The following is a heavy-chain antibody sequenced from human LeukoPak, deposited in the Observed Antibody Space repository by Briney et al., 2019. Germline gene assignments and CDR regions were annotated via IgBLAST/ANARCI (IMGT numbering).Heavy chain of an antibody. Sequence: SETLSLTCAVYGGSFSGYYWSWIRQPPGKGLEWIGEINHSGSTNYNPSLKSRVTISIDTSKNQFSLRLSSVTAADTAVYYCARYLPGNNWFDPWGQGTLVTVSS. V-gene: IGHV4-34*01. CDR2: INHSGST. D-gene: IGHD3-10*01. J-gene: IGHJ5*02. CDR1: GGSFSGYY. CDR3: ARYLPGNNWFDP.